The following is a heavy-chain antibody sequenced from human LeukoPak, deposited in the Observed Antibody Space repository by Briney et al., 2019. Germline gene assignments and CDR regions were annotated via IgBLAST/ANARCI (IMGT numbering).Heavy chain of an antibody. Sequence: GGSLRLSCAASGFTFSSYGMHWVRQAPGKGLEWVTFIRYDESYKYYADSVKGRFTISRDNSKNTLFLQMNSLRAEDTAVYYCAKGGYCSSTSCYLDYWGQGTLVTVSS. CDR2: IRYDESYK. J-gene: IGHJ4*02. CDR3: AKGGYCSSTSCYLDY. D-gene: IGHD2-2*01. V-gene: IGHV3-30*02. CDR1: GFTFSSYG.